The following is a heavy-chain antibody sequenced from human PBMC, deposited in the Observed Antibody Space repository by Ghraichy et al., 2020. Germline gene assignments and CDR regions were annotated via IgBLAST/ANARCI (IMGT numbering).Heavy chain of an antibody. CDR2: INHSGST. CDR1: GGSFSGYY. CDR3: ARDGYCSSTSCGWFDP. J-gene: IGHJ5*02. V-gene: IGHV4-34*01. D-gene: IGHD2-2*03. Sequence: SETLSLTCAVYGGSFSGYYWSWIRQPPGKGLEWIGEINHSGSTNYNPSLKSRVTISVDTSKNQFSLKLSSVTAADTAVYYCARDGYCSSTSCGWFDPWGQGTLVTVSS.